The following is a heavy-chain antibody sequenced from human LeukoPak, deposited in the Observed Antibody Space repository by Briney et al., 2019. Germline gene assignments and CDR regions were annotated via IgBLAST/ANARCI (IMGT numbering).Heavy chain of an antibody. CDR2: IKSKGDGETV. J-gene: IGHJ4*02. D-gene: IGHD3-10*01. V-gene: IGHV3-15*01. CDR3: TTDLGITMIRGVIVS. Sequence: PGGSLRLSCAASGFGFNNAWMSWVRQAPGKGLEWVGRIKSKGDGETVDCAAPLKGRFTMSSDDGKATVYLQINSLIIEDTAMYYCTTDLGITMIRGVIVSWGQGTLVTVSS. CDR1: GFGFNNAW.